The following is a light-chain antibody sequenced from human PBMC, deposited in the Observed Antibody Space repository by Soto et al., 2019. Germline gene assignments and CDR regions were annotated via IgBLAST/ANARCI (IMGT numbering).Light chain of an antibody. CDR2: GAS. CDR3: QQYGSSPRYT. V-gene: IGKV3-20*01. Sequence: EIVLTQSPGTLSSSPGERATLSCRASQSVSSSFLAWYQQKPGQAPTLLMYGASRRATGIPDRFSGSGSETEFNLTISRLEPEDFAVYYCQQYGSSPRYTFGQGTKLEIK. J-gene: IGKJ2*01. CDR1: QSVSSSF.